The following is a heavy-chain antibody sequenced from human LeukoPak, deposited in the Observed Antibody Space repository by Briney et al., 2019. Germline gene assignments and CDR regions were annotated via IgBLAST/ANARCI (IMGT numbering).Heavy chain of an antibody. CDR1: EFTFTIYE. V-gene: IGHV4-38-2*02. J-gene: IGHJ4*02. D-gene: IGHD3-22*01. CDR2: IYHSGST. CDR3: ARDSYFDSGGYYRYDY. Sequence: PGGSLRLSCAASEFTFTIYEMNWVRQAPGKGLEGIGSIYHSGSTYYNPSLKSRVTSSVDMSKTQFSLKLNSVTAADTAVYYCARDSYFDSGGYYRYDYWGQGTLVTVSS.